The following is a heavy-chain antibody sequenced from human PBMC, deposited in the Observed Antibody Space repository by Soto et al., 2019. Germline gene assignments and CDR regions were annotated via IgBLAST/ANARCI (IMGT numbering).Heavy chain of an antibody. CDR3: ARRRGSGSDYYYNYGMGV. V-gene: IGHV5-51*01. Sequence: GESLNLACKGSGYSFSRYWIGWVLEMPGKGLEWMGIIYPGDSEIRYSPSFQGQVTISADTSISTAYLQWSSLKASDTAIYYCARRRGSGSDYYYNYGMGVWGQGTTVTVSS. J-gene: IGHJ6*02. CDR2: IYPGDSEI. CDR1: GYSFSRYW. D-gene: IGHD1-26*01.